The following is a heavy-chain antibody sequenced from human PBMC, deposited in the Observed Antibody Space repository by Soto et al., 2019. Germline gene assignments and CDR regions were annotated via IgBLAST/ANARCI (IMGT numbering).Heavy chain of an antibody. Sequence: QVQLVESGGGVVQPGRSLRLSCAASGFTFSSYGMHWVRQAPGKGLEWVAVIWYDGSNKYYADSVKGRFTISRDNSKNTLYLQMNSLRAEDTAVYYCARNPTTVTTSPFDYWGQGTLVTVSS. CDR1: GFTFSSYG. CDR3: ARNPTTVTTSPFDY. J-gene: IGHJ4*02. D-gene: IGHD4-17*01. CDR2: IWYDGSNK. V-gene: IGHV3-33*01.